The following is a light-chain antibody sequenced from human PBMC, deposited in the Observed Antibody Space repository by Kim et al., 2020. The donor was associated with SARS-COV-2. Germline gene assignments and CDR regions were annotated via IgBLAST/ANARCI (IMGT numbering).Light chain of an antibody. CDR3: QPRTNWPLT. V-gene: IGKV3-11*01. J-gene: IGKJ4*01. CDR2: DAS. CDR1: QSVSSY. Sequence: LSPGERATLSCRASQSVSSYLAWYQQKPAQAPRLLIYDASNRATGVPARFSGSGSETDFTLTISSLEPEDFAVYYCQPRTNWPLTFGGGTKV.